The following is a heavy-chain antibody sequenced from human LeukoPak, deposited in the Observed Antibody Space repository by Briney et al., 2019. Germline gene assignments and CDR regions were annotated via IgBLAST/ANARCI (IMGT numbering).Heavy chain of an antibody. CDR3: AKFGGIAAAGNDYFDY. Sequence: GGSLRLSCAASGFTFSSYAMSWVRQAPGKGLEWVSAISGSGGSTYYADSVKGRFTISRDNSKNTLYLQMNSLRAEDTAVYYCAKFGGIAAAGNDYFDYWGQGTLVTVSS. D-gene: IGHD6-13*01. CDR1: GFTFSSYA. CDR2: ISGSGGST. V-gene: IGHV3-23*01. J-gene: IGHJ4*02.